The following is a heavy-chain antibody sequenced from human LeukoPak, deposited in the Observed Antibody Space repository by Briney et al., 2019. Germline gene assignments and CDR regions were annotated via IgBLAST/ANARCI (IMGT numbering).Heavy chain of an antibody. CDR1: GGTFSSYA. J-gene: IGHJ6*03. V-gene: IGHV1-69*06. CDR3: ARGTGGLVRGVIGYYYMDV. CDR2: IIPIFGTA. Sequence: SVKVSCKASGGTFSSYAISWVRQAPGQGLEWMGGIIPIFGTANYAQKFQGRVTITADKSTSTAYMELSSLRSEDTAVYYCARGTGGLVRGVIGYYYMDVWGKGTTVTVSS. D-gene: IGHD3-10*01.